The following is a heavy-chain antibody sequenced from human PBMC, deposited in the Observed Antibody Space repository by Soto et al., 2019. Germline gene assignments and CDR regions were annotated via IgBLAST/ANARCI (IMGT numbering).Heavy chain of an antibody. CDR2: INPNSGGT. J-gene: IGHJ4*02. CDR1: GYTFTGYY. D-gene: IGHD6-13*01. CDR3: ARGPRSSSWLYYFDY. V-gene: IGHV1-2*02. Sequence: SVKVSCKASGYTFTGYYMHWVRQAPGQGLEWMGWINPNSGGTNYAQKFQGRVTMTRDTSISTAYMELSRLRSDDTAVYYCARGPRSSSWLYYFDYWGQGTLVTVSS.